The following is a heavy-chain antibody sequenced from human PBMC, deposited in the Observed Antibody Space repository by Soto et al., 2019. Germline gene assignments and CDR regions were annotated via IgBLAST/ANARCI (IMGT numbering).Heavy chain of an antibody. D-gene: IGHD5-18*01. CDR1: GSTFSSYA. V-gene: IGHV3-23*01. CDR2: ISGSGGST. CDR3: AKDRGYSYGWDYFDY. Sequence: EVQLLESGGGLVQPGGSLRLSCAASGSTFSSYAMSWVRQAPGKGLEWVSAISGSGGSTYYADSVKGRFTISRDNSKNTLYLQMNSLRAEDTAVYYCAKDRGYSYGWDYFDYWGQGTLVTVSS. J-gene: IGHJ4*02.